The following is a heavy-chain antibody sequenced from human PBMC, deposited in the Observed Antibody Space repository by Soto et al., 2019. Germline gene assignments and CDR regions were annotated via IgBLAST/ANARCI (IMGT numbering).Heavy chain of an antibody. CDR3: XXXGREWSRSPDY. D-gene: IGHD3-3*01. Sequence: QVQLVESGGGVVQPGRSLRLSCAASGFVFSDFGMHWVRQAPGKGLEWVAALSYXESNTYYADSMKGRFTISRDISKXXXXXXXXXXXXXXXXXXXXXXXGREWSRSPDYWGQGTLVTVSS. J-gene: IGHJ4*02. CDR1: GFVFSDFG. CDR2: LSYXESNT. V-gene: IGHV3-30*03.